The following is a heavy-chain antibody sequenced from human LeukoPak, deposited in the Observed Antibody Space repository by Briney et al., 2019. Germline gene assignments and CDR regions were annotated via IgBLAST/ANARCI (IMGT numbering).Heavy chain of an antibody. CDR2: ISAYNGNT. J-gene: IGHJ3*02. Sequence: ASVKVSCKASGYTFTSYGISWVRQAPGRGLEWMGWISAYNGNTNYAQKLQGRVTMTTDTSTSTAYMELRSLRSDDTAVYYCARGSAQIAVAGGEDAFDIWGQGTMVTVSS. V-gene: IGHV1-18*04. CDR3: ARGSAQIAVAGGEDAFDI. D-gene: IGHD6-19*01. CDR1: GYTFTSYG.